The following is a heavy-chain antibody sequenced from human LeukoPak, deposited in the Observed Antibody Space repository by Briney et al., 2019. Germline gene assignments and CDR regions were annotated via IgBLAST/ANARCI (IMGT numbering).Heavy chain of an antibody. CDR3: ASSGGSGSLDY. CDR1: GGSIGVYY. V-gene: IGHV4-59*08. Sequence: SETLSLTCTVSGGSIGVYYWSWIRQPPGKGLEWIGYIYYSGSTDYNPSLKSRVTMAVDTSINQFSLKLSSVTAADTAVYYCASSGGSGSLDYWGQGTLVTVSS. CDR2: IYYSGST. D-gene: IGHD3-10*01. J-gene: IGHJ4*02.